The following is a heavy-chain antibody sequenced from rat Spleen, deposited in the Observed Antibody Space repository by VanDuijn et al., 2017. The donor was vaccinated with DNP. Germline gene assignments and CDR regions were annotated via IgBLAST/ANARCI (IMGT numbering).Heavy chain of an antibody. CDR2: INKDSSTI. D-gene: IGHD1-6*01. J-gene: IGHJ2*01. CDR3: ARLGWHGWFAY. CDR1: GFNFNDYW. Sequence: EVKLVESGGGLVQPGRSLKLSCAPSGFNFNDYWMGWVRQAPGKGLEWIGEINKDSSTINYSPSLKDKFTISRDNAQNTLYLQMSKLGSEDTATYYCARLGWHGWFAYWGQGVMVTVSS. V-gene: IGHV4-2*01.